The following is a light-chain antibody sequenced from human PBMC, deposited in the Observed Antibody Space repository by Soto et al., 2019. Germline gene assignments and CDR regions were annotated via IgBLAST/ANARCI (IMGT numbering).Light chain of an antibody. Sequence: QSVLTQPPSASGTHGQRVTISCSGSSSNIGSNFVYWYRQLPGTAPKDLIDSNNQRPSGVPDRFSGSQSGTSASLAISGLLSDDEADYYCAAWDDSLSVRVFGGGTQLTVL. CDR2: SNN. CDR3: AAWDDSLSVRV. CDR1: SSNIGSNF. J-gene: IGLJ3*02. V-gene: IGLV1-47*02.